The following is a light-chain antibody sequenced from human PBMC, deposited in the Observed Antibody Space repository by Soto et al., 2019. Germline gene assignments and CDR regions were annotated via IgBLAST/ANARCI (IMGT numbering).Light chain of an antibody. CDR3: QQYNSYPFT. CDR1: QSISSW. J-gene: IGKJ3*01. V-gene: IGKV1-5*01. CDR2: DAS. Sequence: GDRVTITCRAIQSISSWLAWYQQKPGKAPKLLIYDASSLESGVPSRFSGSGSGTEFTLTISSLQPDDFATYYCQQYNSYPFTFGPGTKVDIK.